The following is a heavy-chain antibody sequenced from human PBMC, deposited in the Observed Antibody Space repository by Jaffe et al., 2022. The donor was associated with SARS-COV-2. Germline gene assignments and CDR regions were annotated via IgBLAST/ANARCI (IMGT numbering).Heavy chain of an antibody. D-gene: IGHD3-22*01. CDR1: GFTFSSYA. V-gene: IGHV3-30-3*01. CDR2: ISYDGSNK. CDR3: AREKHLRGNYYDSSVFDY. Sequence: QVQLVESGGGVVQPGRSLRLSCAASGFTFSSYAMHWVRQAPGKGLEWVAVISYDGSNKYYADSVKGRFTISRDNSKNTLYLQMNSLRAEDTAVYYCAREKHLRGNYYDSSVFDYWGQGTLVTVSS. J-gene: IGHJ4*02.